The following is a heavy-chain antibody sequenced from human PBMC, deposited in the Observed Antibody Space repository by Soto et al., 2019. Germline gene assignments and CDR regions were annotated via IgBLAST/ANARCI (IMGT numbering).Heavy chain of an antibody. CDR2: ISYDGSKK. V-gene: IGHV3-30*18. CDR3: AKDRTSTQFDY. Sequence: QVHLVESGGGVVQPGRSQRLSCAASGFTFGRYGMHWVRQAPGKGLEWVAVISYDGSKKYYRDSVRGRFTISRDNSKNTVYLQMNSLRVDDTAVYFCAKDRTSTQFDYWGQGTLVTVSS. J-gene: IGHJ4*02. CDR1: GFTFGRYG.